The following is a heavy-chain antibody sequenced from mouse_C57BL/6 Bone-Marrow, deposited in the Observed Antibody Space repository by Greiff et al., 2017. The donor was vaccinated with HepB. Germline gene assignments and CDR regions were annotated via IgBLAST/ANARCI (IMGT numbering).Heavy chain of an antibody. CDR3: ARYYGSRSYAMDY. CDR2: INYDGSST. J-gene: IGHJ4*01. V-gene: IGHV5-16*01. D-gene: IGHD1-1*01. Sequence: DVKLVESEGGLVQPGSSMKLSCTASGFTFSDYYMAWVRQVPEKGLEWVANINYDGSSTYYLDSLKSRFIISRDNAKNILYLQMSSLKSEDTATYYCARYYGSRSYAMDYWGQGTSVTVSS. CDR1: GFTFSDYY.